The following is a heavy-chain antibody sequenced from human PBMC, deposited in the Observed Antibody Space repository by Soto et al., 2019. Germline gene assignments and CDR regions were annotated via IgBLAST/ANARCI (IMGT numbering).Heavy chain of an antibody. V-gene: IGHV2-5*02. Sequence: QITLKESGPTLVKPTQTLTLTCTFSGFSLSTSGVGVGWIRQPPGKALEWLALIYWDDDKRYSPSLKSRLTITQDPSKNHVVLTITNMDPVDTATYYCAHSPSYYDLWSGYQSHRYNWFDPWGQGTLVTVSS. CDR2: IYWDDDK. CDR3: AHSPSYYDLWSGYQSHRYNWFDP. D-gene: IGHD3-3*01. J-gene: IGHJ5*02. CDR1: GFSLSTSGVG.